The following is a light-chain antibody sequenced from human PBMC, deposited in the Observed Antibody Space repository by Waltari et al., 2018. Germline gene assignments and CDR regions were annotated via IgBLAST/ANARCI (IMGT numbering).Light chain of an antibody. Sequence: DIQMTQSPSSVSASVGDRVTITCRASQHISGWLAWYQQRPGEGPKLLIYGASSLQSGVPSRFSGSGSGTDFTLTISSLQPEDSAVYYCQQGHSFPPTFGGGTKVDIK. CDR3: QQGHSFPPT. CDR1: QHISGW. J-gene: IGKJ4*01. V-gene: IGKV1-12*01. CDR2: GAS.